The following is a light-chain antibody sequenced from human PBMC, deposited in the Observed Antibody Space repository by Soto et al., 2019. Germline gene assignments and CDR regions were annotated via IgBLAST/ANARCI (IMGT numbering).Light chain of an antibody. J-gene: IGKJ5*01. CDR1: QSVSRSY. CDR2: GAS. V-gene: IGKV3-20*01. Sequence: EIVLTPSPATLSVSPGERATLSGRASQSVSRSYLGWYQQKPGQAPRLLIYGASSRATGIPDRFSGSGSGTDFTLTISRLEPEDFAVYYCQQYGSSPITFAQGTRLEIK. CDR3: QQYGSSPIT.